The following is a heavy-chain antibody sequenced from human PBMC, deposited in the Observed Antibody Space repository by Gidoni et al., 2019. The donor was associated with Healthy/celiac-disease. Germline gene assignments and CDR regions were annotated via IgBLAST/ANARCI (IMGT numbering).Heavy chain of an antibody. CDR1: GGSFSGYY. D-gene: IGHD2-2*02. Sequence: QVQLQQWCAGLLKPSETLSLTCAVYGGSFSGYYWSWISQPPGKGLEWIGEINHSGSTNYNPSLKSRVTIAVDTSKNQFSLKLSSVTAADTAVYYCARLPAAIHYGMDVWGKGTTVTVSS. V-gene: IGHV4-34*01. J-gene: IGHJ6*04. CDR2: INHSGST. CDR3: ARLPAAIHYGMDV.